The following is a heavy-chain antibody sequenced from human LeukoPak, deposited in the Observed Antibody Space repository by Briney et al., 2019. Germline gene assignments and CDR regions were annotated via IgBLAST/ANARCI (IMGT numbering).Heavy chain of an antibody. V-gene: IGHV1-46*01. D-gene: IGHD6-19*01. CDR1: GYTFTGYY. J-gene: IGHJ1*01. CDR2: INPSGGST. Sequence: ASVKVSCKASGYTFTGYYMHWVRQAPGQGLEWMGWINPSGGSTSYAQKFQGRVTMTRDTSTSTVYMELSSLRSEDTAVYYCARGYSSGWYTAEYFQHWGQGTLVTVSS. CDR3: ARGYSSGWYTAEYFQH.